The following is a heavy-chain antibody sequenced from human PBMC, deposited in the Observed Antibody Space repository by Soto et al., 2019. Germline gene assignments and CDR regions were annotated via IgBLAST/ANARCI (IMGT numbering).Heavy chain of an antibody. D-gene: IGHD1-1*01. Sequence: ASVKVSCKASGYSFSGYYIQWVRQAPGQGPEWLGWIYPNSGNTGYAQKFQGRVTMTRNTSISTAYMELSSLRSEDTAVYYCARRALRRERAFDIWG. V-gene: IGHV1-8*02. CDR2: IYPNSGNT. CDR3: ARRALRRERAFDI. CDR1: GYSFSGYY. J-gene: IGHJ3*02.